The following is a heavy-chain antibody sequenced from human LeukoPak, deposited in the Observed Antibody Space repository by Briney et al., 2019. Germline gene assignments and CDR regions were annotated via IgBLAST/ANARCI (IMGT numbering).Heavy chain of an antibody. Sequence: ASVKVSCKVSGYTLTELSMHWVRQAPGKGLEWMGGFDPEDGETIYAQTFQGRVTMTEDTSTDTAYMELSSLRSEDTAVYYCRGYSYGPPDYWGQGTLVTVSS. V-gene: IGHV1-24*01. D-gene: IGHD5-18*01. J-gene: IGHJ4*02. CDR3: RGYSYGPPDY. CDR1: GYTLTELS. CDR2: FDPEDGET.